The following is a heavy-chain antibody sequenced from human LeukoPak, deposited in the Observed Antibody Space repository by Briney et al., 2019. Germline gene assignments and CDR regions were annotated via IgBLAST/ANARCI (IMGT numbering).Heavy chain of an antibody. J-gene: IGHJ4*02. CDR2: IIPIFGTA. CDR3: AVGEYSSSGVFDY. Sequence: SVTVSCTASGGTFSSYAISWVRQAPGQGLEWMGGIIPIFGTANYAQKFQGRVKITTDESRSTAYMELSSLRSDDTAVYYCAVGEYSSSGVFDYWGQGTLVTVSS. V-gene: IGHV1-69*05. D-gene: IGHD6-6*01. CDR1: GGTFSSYA.